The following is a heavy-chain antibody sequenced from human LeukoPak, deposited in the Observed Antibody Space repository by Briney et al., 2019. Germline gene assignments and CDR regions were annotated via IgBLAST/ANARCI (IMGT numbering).Heavy chain of an antibody. Sequence: GGSLRLSCAASGFTFSSYGMNWVRQAPEKGLEYISYISSSTSTIYYADSVKGRFTISRDNAKNSLFLQMNSLRAEDTAIYYCARVHFPVYGDFFDYWGQGILVTVSS. CDR1: GFTFSSYG. J-gene: IGHJ4*02. CDR2: ISSSTSTI. CDR3: ARVHFPVYGDFFDY. D-gene: IGHD4-17*01. V-gene: IGHV3-48*01.